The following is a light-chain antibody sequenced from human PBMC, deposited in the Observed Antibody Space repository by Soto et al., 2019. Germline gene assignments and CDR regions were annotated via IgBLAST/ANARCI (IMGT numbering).Light chain of an antibody. CDR3: HQTDSIPET. J-gene: IGKJ1*01. CDR2: AAS. Sequence: DIQMTQSPSSLSASVGDRVTITCRASQSISSFLNWYQQKPGKAPKLLIYAASTLQSGVPSRFSGSGSGTDFSLTINSLQPEDFANYYCHQTDSIPETFGQGTKVDIK. CDR1: QSISSF. V-gene: IGKV1-39*01.